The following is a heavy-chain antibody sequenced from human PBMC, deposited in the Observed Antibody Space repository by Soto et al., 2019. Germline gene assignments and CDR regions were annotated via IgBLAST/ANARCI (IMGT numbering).Heavy chain of an antibody. CDR3: ARALGSGYGLLDY. CDR1: GGSISSYY. D-gene: IGHD5-12*01. Sequence: SETLSLTCTVSGGSISSYYWSWIRQPPGKRQPPGKGLEWIGYIYYSGSTNYNPSLKSRVTISVDTSKNQFSLKLSSVTAADTAVYYCARALGSGYGLLDYWGQGTLVTVSS. J-gene: IGHJ4*02. CDR2: IYYSGST. V-gene: IGHV4-59*01.